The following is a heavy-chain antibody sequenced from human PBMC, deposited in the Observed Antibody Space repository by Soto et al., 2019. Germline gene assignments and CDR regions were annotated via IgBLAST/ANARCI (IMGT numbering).Heavy chain of an antibody. Sequence: PGGSLRLSCAASGFTFSSYSMNWVCQAPGKGLEWVSRINSEGSTTTYADSVKGRFTISRDNAKNTVYLQMNSLRTDDTAVYYCATVGTGTYNWFDPWGQGTLVTVSS. D-gene: IGHD7-27*01. V-gene: IGHV3-74*03. CDR2: INSEGSTT. CDR1: GFTFSSYS. CDR3: ATVGTGTYNWFDP. J-gene: IGHJ5*02.